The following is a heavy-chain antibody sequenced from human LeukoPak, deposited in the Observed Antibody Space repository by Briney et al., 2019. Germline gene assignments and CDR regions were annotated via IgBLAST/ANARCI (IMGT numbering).Heavy chain of an antibody. Sequence: GGSLRLSCAASGFTFSSYAMSWVRQAPGKGLEWVSAISGSGGSTYYADSVKGRFTISRDNSKNTLYLQMSSLRAEDTAVYYCAKDLGDFWSGYPLAWGQGTLVTVSS. J-gene: IGHJ5*02. D-gene: IGHD3-3*01. CDR1: GFTFSSYA. CDR2: ISGSGGST. V-gene: IGHV3-23*01. CDR3: AKDLGDFWSGYPLA.